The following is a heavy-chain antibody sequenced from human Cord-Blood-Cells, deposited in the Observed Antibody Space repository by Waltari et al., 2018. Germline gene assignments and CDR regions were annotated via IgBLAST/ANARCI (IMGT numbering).Heavy chain of an antibody. D-gene: IGHD3-22*01. V-gene: IGHV3-30*18. CDR1: GFTFSSSG. CDR2: ISYDGSNK. Sequence: QVQLVESGGGVVQPGRSLRLSCAASGFTFSSSGMHWVRQAPGKGLEWVAVISYDGSNKYYADSVKGRFTISRDNSKNTLYLQMNSLRAEDTAVYYCAKGITMIVVVTPFDYWGQGTLVTVSS. J-gene: IGHJ4*02. CDR3: AKGITMIVVVTPFDY.